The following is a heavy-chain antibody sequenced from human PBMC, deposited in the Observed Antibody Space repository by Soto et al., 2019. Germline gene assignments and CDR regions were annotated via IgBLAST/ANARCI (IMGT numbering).Heavy chain of an antibody. J-gene: IGHJ5*02. Sequence: PGGSLRLSCAASGFTFSSYGMYWVRQAPGKGLEWVAVIWHDGSNKYYADSVKGRFTISRDNSKNTLYLQMNSLRVEDTAVYYCARDYDSSAYDPYNWFDPWGQGTLVTVSS. D-gene: IGHD3-22*01. V-gene: IGHV3-33*07. CDR2: IWHDGSNK. CDR3: ARDYDSSAYDPYNWFDP. CDR1: GFTFSSYG.